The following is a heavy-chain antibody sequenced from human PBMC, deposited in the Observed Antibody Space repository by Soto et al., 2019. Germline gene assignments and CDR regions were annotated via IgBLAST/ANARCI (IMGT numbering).Heavy chain of an antibody. V-gene: IGHV3-23*01. CDR2: ISGSGGST. CDR3: AKGYSSSWYEAFDY. J-gene: IGHJ4*02. CDR1: GFTFSSYA. D-gene: IGHD6-13*01. Sequence: GGSLRLSCAASGFTFSSYAMSCVRQAPGKGLEWVSAISGSGGSTYYADSVKGRFTISRDNSKNTLYLQMNSLRAEDTAVYYCAKGYSSSWYEAFDYWGQGTMVTVSS.